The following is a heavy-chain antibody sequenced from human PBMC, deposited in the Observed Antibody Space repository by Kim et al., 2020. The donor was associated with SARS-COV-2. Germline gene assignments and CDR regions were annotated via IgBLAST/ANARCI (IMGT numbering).Heavy chain of an antibody. Sequence: SETLSLTCTVSGGSVSSGSYYWSWIRQPPGKGLEWIGYIYYSGSTNYNPSLKSRVTISVDTSKNQFSLKLSSVTAADTAVYYCARDGPPLYYDFWSGYTHWGQGTLVTVSS. CDR3: ARDGPPLYYDFWSGYTH. CDR2: IYYSGST. J-gene: IGHJ4*02. V-gene: IGHV4-61*01. CDR1: GGSVSSGSYY. D-gene: IGHD3-3*01.